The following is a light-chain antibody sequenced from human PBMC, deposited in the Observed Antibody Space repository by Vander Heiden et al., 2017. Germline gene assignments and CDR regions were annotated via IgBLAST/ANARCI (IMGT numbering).Light chain of an antibody. CDR3: AAGDDSLNGVV. CDR1: SSNIGRNN. Sequence: QPLLPHPPSASGAPGQRFTLSCSGSSSNIGRNNVNWYQQLPGAAPKLLIDYNNQRPSGVPDRFSGSKSGTSASLAITGLQSEDEADYYCAAGDDSLNGVVFGGGTKLTVL. J-gene: IGLJ2*01. V-gene: IGLV1-44*01. CDR2: YNN.